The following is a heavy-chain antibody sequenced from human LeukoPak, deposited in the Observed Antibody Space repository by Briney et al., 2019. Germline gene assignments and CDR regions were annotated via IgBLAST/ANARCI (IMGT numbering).Heavy chain of an antibody. Sequence: PGGSLRLSCAASGFTFSSYAMHWVRQAPGKGLEWVAVISYDGSNKYYADSVKGRFTISRDNSKNTLYLQMNSLRAEDTAVYYCAKDRTLAAPDTEDYFDYWGQGTLVTVSS. D-gene: IGHD6-13*01. CDR2: ISYDGSNK. CDR1: GFTFSSYA. J-gene: IGHJ4*02. V-gene: IGHV3-30*04. CDR3: AKDRTLAAPDTEDYFDY.